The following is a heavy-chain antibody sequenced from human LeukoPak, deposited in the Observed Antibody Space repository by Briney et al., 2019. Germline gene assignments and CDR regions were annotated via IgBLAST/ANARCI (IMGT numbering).Heavy chain of an antibody. D-gene: IGHD1-1*01. CDR1: GFTSSNAW. CDR2: IKSKAHGGTT. Sequence: PGGSLRLSCAASGFTSSNAWMHWVRQAPGKGLEWVGRIKSKAHGGTTDYAAPVKGRFTISRDDSKNTLYLQMNSLKTEDTAVYYCWDTNWNGDWDYWGQGTLVTVSS. CDR3: WDTNWNGDWDY. V-gene: IGHV3-15*01. J-gene: IGHJ4*02.